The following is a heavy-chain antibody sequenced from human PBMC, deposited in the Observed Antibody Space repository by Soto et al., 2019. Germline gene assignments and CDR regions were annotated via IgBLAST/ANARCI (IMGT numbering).Heavy chain of an antibody. CDR1: GYSFTSYW. CDR2: IYPGDSDT. Sequence: PVESLKISCKGSGYSFTSYWIGWVRQMPGKGLEWMGIIYPGDSDTRYSPSFQGQVTISADKSISTAYLQWSSLKASDTAMYYCARSGAVAGQLYGMDVWGQGTTVTVSS. V-gene: IGHV5-51*01. CDR3: ARSGAVAGQLYGMDV. J-gene: IGHJ6*02. D-gene: IGHD6-19*01.